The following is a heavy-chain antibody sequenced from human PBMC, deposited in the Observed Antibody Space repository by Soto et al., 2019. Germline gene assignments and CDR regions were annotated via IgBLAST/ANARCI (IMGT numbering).Heavy chain of an antibody. D-gene: IGHD3-16*01. CDR2: IYSGGST. J-gene: IGHJ4*02. CDR3: ASRGTHV. Sequence: EVQLVESGGGLIQPGGSLRLSCAASGFTVSSNYMSWVRQAPGKGLEWVSVIYSGGSTYYADSVKGRFTIARDNSKSTRYLEMNSLRAGATGVNYCASRGTHVWGQGTLVTVSS. V-gene: IGHV3-53*01. CDR1: GFTVSSNY.